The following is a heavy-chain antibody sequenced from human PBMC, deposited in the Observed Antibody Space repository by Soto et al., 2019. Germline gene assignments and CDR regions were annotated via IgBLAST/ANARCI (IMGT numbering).Heavy chain of an antibody. J-gene: IGHJ4*02. CDR3: AEERDIVGVVAPLDY. Sequence: QVQLVESGGGVVQPGRSLRLSCAASGFTFSSYGMHWVRQAPGKGLEWVAVISYDGSNKYYADSVKGRFTISRDNSKNTLYRQMNSLRAEDTAVYYCAEERDIVGVVAPLDYWGQGTLVTVSS. CDR2: ISYDGSNK. V-gene: IGHV3-30*18. D-gene: IGHD2-15*01. CDR1: GFTFSSYG.